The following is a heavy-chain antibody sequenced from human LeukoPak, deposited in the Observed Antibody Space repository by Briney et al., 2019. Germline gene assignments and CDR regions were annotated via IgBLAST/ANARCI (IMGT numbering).Heavy chain of an antibody. Sequence: PSETLSVTCTVSGGTISSYYWSWIRQPPGKGLEWIGYIHYSGITKYNPSVKSRVTISLDTSKNQFSLKLTSVTAADTAVYFCARHRHSHCYDYWGQGTPVTVSS. CDR3: ARHRHSHCYDY. D-gene: IGHD5-18*01. V-gene: IGHV4-59*08. J-gene: IGHJ4*02. CDR2: IHYSGIT. CDR1: GGTISSYY.